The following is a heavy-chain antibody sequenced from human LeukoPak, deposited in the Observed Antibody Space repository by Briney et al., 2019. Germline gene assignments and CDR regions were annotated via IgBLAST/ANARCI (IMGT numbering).Heavy chain of an antibody. CDR1: GGSISSGSYY. CDR2: IYTSGST. J-gene: IGHJ6*03. Sequence: SETLSLTCTVSGGSISSGSYYWSWIRQPAGKGLEWIGRIYTSGSTNYNPSLKSRVTISVDTSKNQFSLKLSSVTAADTAVYYCARVVAVAVNYYYYMDVWGKGTTVTVSS. V-gene: IGHV4-61*02. CDR3: ARVVAVAVNYYYYMDV. D-gene: IGHD6-19*01.